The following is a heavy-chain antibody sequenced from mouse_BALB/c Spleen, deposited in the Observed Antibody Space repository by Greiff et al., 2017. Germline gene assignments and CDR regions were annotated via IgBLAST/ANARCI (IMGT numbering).Heavy chain of an antibody. D-gene: IGHD1-2*01. CDR1: GFTFSSYA. V-gene: IGHV5-6-5*01. CDR3: ARGEDYYGPLDY. Sequence: EVKLVESGGGLVKPGGSLKLSCAASGFTFSSYAMSWVRQTPEKRLEWVASISSGGSTYYPDSVKGRFTISRDNARNILYLQMSSLRSEDTAMYYCARGEDYYGPLDYWGQGTTLTVSS. J-gene: IGHJ2*01. CDR2: ISSGGST.